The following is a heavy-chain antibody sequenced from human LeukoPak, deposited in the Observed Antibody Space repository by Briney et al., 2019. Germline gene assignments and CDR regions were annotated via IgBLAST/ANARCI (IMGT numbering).Heavy chain of an antibody. D-gene: IGHD2-8*01. J-gene: IGHJ4*02. V-gene: IGHV3-23*01. CDR3: AKMVREFYTISYYFDY. CDR2: ISGSGAGT. CDR1: GFTFSSHA. Sequence: GGSLRLSCALSGFTFSSHAMNWVRQPPGKGLEWVSGISGSGAGTYYADSVKGRFTISRDNSKNTLYLQMNSLRAEDTAVYYCAKMVREFYTISYYFDYWGQGTLVTVSS.